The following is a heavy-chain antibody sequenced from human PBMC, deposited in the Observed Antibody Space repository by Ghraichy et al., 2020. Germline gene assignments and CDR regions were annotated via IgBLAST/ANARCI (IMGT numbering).Heavy chain of an antibody. J-gene: IGHJ3*02. CDR1: GFTFSRFD. V-gene: IGHV3-33*01. D-gene: IGHD3-9*01. CDR2: IWYDGSNK. Sequence: GGSLRLSCAASGFTFSRFDMHWVRQAPDKGLEWVALIWYDGSNKYYADSVKGRFIISRDNSKNTLSLQMSSLRAEDTAVYYCARVDDIRAYDIWGRGTMVTVSS. CDR3: ARVDDIRAYDI.